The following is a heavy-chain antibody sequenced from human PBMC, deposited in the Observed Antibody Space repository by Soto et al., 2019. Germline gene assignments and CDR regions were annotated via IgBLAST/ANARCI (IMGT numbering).Heavy chain of an antibody. CDR1: GGSISSYY. V-gene: IGHV4-59*01. CDR3: ARSGYDFWSGYYNGYYGMDV. J-gene: IGHJ6*02. Sequence: SETLSLTCTVSGGSISSYYWSWIRQPPGKGLEWIGYIYYSGSTNYNPSLKSRVTISVDTSKNQFSLKLSSVTAADTAVYYCARSGYDFWSGYYNGYYGMDVWGQGTTVTVS. D-gene: IGHD3-3*01. CDR2: IYYSGST.